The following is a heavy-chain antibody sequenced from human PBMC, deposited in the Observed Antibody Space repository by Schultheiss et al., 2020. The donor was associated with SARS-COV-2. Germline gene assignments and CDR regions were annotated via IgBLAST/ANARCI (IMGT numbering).Heavy chain of an antibody. J-gene: IGHJ4*02. CDR2: IYHSGST. Sequence: SETLSLTCSVSGGSLRNYYWTWIRQSPEKGMEWIGYIYHSGSTNYNPSLKSRVAMSVDMSKNHFSLKLSSVTAADTAVYYCARATTAMVIEGFDYWGQGTLVTVSS. D-gene: IGHD5-18*01. CDR1: GGSLRNYY. CDR3: ARATTAMVIEGFDY. V-gene: IGHV4-59*12.